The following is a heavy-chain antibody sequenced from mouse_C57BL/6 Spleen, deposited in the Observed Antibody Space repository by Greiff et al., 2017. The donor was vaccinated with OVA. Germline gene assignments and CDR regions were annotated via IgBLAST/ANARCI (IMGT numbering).Heavy chain of an antibody. CDR3: ARRDYGNYPHWYFDV. CDR2: IDPSDSYT. CDR1: GYTFTSYW. J-gene: IGHJ1*03. D-gene: IGHD2-1*01. Sequence: VQLKQPGAELVMPGASVKLSCKASGYTFTSYWMHWVKQRPGQGLEWIGEIDPSDSYTNYNQKFKGKSTLTVDKSSSTAYMQLSSLTSEDSAVYYCARRDYGNYPHWYFDVWGTGTTVTVSS. V-gene: IGHV1-69*01.